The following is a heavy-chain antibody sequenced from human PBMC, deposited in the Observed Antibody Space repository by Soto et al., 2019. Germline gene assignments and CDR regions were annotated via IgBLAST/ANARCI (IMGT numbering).Heavy chain of an antibody. J-gene: IGHJ6*03. V-gene: IGHV3-33*01. CDR1: GFTFSSYG. CDR2: IWYDGSNK. Sequence: GGSLRLSCAASGFTFSSYGMHWVRQAPGKGLEWVAVIWYDGSNKYYADSVKGRFTISRDNSKNTLYLQMNSLRAEDTAVYYCARKGGPSNPGEQGGSYYYYYMDVWGKGTTVTVSS. CDR3: ARKGGPSNPGEQGGSYYYYYMDV. D-gene: IGHD3-16*01.